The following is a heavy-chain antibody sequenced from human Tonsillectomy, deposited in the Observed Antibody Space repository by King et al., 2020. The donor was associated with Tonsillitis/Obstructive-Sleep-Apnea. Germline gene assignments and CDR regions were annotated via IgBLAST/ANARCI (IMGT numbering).Heavy chain of an antibody. V-gene: IGHV3-15*01. Sequence: VQLVESGGGLVKPGGSLRLSCAASGFTFSNAWMSWVRQATGKGQEWVGRIKSKTEGGTTDHAAPVKGRFTISRDDSKNKLYLQMNSLKTEDTAVYYCTTDLDCGGDCYSPNFDYWGKGTLVTVSS. CDR3: TTDLDCGGDCYSPNFDY. CDR1: GFTFSNAW. D-gene: IGHD2-21*01. CDR2: IKSKTEGGTT. J-gene: IGHJ4*02.